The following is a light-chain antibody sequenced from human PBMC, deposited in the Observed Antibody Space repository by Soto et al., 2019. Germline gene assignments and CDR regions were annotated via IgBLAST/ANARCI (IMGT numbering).Light chain of an antibody. CDR1: SSNIGAGYD. J-gene: IGLJ3*02. CDR2: GNS. V-gene: IGLV1-40*01. CDR3: QSYDSSLSGSV. Sequence: QSVLTQPPSVSGAPGQRVTISCTGSSSNIGAGYDVHWYQQLPGTAPKLLIYGNSNRASGVPDRFSGSKSGTSASRAITGLQAEDEADYYCQSYDSSLSGSVFGGGTKLTVL.